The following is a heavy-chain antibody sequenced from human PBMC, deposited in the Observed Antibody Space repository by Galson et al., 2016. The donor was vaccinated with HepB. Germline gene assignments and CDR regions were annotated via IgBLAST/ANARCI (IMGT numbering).Heavy chain of an antibody. D-gene: IGHD3/OR15-3a*01. CDR3: ARVRSGAGLVAATGDY. J-gene: IGHJ4*02. CDR1: GGSISSSNW. V-gene: IGHV4-4*02. Sequence: SETLSLTCAVSGGSISSSNWWSWVRQPPGKGLEWIGEIFHSGGANYNPSLKSRVTISVDKSKNLFSLNLRSVTAADTAVYYCARVRSGAGLVAATGDYWGQGILVTVSS. CDR2: IFHSGGA.